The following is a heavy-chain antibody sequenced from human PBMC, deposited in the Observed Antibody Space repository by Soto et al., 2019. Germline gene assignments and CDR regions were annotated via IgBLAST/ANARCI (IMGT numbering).Heavy chain of an antibody. J-gene: IGHJ6*02. CDR1: GYSFTSYG. CDR2: ISAYNGNT. D-gene: IGHD3-10*01. V-gene: IGHV1-18*01. Sequence: QVQLVQSGAEVKKPGASVKVSCKASGYSFTSYGISWVRQAPGQGLEWMGWISAYNGNTNYAQKLQGRATMTTHTSTSTAYMERRSLRSDDTAVYYCARDNGFGESDVWGQGTTVTVSS. CDR3: ARDNGFGESDV.